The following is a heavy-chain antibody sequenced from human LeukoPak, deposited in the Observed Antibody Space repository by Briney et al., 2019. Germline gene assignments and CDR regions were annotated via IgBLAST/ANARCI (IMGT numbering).Heavy chain of an antibody. J-gene: IGHJ4*02. CDR2: IYPGDSET. CDR3: ARVPDRSGYFYYFDF. V-gene: IGHV5-51*01. Sequence: GESLKISCQGSGYIFTNYWIGWVRQIPGKGLEWMGIIYPGDSETRYSPSFQGQVTISADKSTSTAYLQWSSLKPSDTAMFYCARVPDRSGYFYYFDFWGQGTLVTVSA. CDR1: GYIFTNYW. D-gene: IGHD3-22*01.